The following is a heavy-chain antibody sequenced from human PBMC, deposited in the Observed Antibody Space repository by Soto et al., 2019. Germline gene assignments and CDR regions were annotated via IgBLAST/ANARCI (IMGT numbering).Heavy chain of an antibody. J-gene: IGHJ4*01. Sequence: QVQLQESGPGLVKPSETLSLTCTVSGGSVSSGSYYWSWIRQPPGKGLEGIGYIYYSGSNNYNPYLKSRVPISVDTSQVQFSLKLRSVPAADTAVYCCARDPVDTDISPLYYWGQGTKVTGSS. CDR1: GGSVSSGSYY. CDR3: ARDPVDTDISPLYY. D-gene: IGHD5-18*01. V-gene: IGHV4-61*01. CDR2: IYYSGSN.